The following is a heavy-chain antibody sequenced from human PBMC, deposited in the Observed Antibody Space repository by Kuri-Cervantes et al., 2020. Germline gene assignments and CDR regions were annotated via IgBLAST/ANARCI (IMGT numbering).Heavy chain of an antibody. J-gene: IGHJ6*02. CDR1: GFTFSSYA. V-gene: IGHV3-23*01. Sequence: GGSLRLSCAASGFTFSSYAMSWVRQAPGKGLEWVAAISGSGGSTYYAGSVKGRFTISRDNSKNTLYLQMNSLRAEDTAVYYCARGVTTAVYYYYGMDVWGQGTTVTVSS. CDR2: ISGSGGST. D-gene: IGHD4-11*01. CDR3: ARGVTTAVYYYYGMDV.